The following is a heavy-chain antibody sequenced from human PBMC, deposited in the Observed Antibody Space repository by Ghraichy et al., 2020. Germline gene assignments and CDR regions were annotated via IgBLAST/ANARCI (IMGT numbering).Heavy chain of an antibody. Sequence: SVKVSCKASGGTFSSYAISWVRQAPGQGLEWMGGIIPIFGTANYAQKFQGRVTITADESTSTAYMELSSLRSEDTAVYYCARDPVDGDWAPEDYYYYGMDVWGQGTTVTVSS. D-gene: IGHD4-17*01. CDR2: IIPIFGTA. J-gene: IGHJ6*02. CDR1: GGTFSSYA. CDR3: ARDPVDGDWAPEDYYYYGMDV. V-gene: IGHV1-69*13.